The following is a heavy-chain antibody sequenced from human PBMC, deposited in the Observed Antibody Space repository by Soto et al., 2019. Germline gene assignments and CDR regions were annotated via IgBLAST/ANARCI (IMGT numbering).Heavy chain of an antibody. D-gene: IGHD3-10*01. CDR2: IIPILNTA. CDR1: GGTFSSYS. Sequence: QVHLVQSGAEVQKPGSSVRVSCKTSGGTFSSYSFTWVRQAPGQGLEWMGEIIPILNTANFAQKFQSRVTITADEPTSTVYMDLSSLSPDDTAVYYCXRVXYDXTYGFYYYGLDVWGQGTTVTVSS. V-gene: IGHV1-69*01. CDR3: XRVXYDXTYGFYYYGLDV. J-gene: IGHJ6*02.